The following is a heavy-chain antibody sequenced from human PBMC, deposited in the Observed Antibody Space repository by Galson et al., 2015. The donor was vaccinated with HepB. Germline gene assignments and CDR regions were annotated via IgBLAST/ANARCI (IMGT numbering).Heavy chain of an antibody. CDR1: GFTFSNAW. D-gene: IGHD4-17*01. V-gene: IGHV3-15*01. J-gene: IGHJ3*02. CDR2: IKSKTDGGTT. CDR3: TTYGVYGWGAFDI. Sequence: SLRLSCAASGFTFSNAWMSWVRQAPGKGLEWVGRIKSKTDGGTTDYAAPVKGRFTISRDDSKNTLYLQMNSLKTEDTAVYYCTTYGVYGWGAFDIWGQGTMVTVSS.